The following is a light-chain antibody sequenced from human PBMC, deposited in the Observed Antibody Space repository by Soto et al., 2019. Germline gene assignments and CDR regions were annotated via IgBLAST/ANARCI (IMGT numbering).Light chain of an antibody. Sequence: EIVMTQSPDTLSVSPGERATLSCRASQNVGRNVAWYQQRPGQAPRLLIYDTSTRAAGISARFSGSGSGTEFTLTISSLQSEDFAVYYCQQYIDWPPGTFGQGTAVEIK. CDR3: QQYIDWPPGT. J-gene: IGKJ1*01. CDR1: QNVGRN. CDR2: DTS. V-gene: IGKV3-15*01.